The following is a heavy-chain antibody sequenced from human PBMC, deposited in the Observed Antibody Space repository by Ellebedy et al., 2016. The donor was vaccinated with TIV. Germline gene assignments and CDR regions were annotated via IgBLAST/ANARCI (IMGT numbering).Heavy chain of an antibody. J-gene: IGHJ6*02. V-gene: IGHV1-8*01. CDR2: MNPNSGNT. CDR3: ARGARVRGVTDGGVRYYYYGMDV. Sequence: ASVKVSCXASGYTFTSYDINWVRQATGQGLEWMGWMNPNSGNTGYAQKFQGRVTMTRNTSISTAYMELSSLRSEDTAVYYCARGARVRGVTDGGVRYYYYGMDVWGQGTTVTVSS. D-gene: IGHD3-10*01. CDR1: GYTFTSYD.